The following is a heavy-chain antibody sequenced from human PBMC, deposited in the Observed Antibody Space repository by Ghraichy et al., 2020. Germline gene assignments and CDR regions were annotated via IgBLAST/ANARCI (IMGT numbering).Heavy chain of an antibody. Sequence: GSLRLSCAASEFTSSNAWMSWVRQAPGKGREWVGRIKSKTDGGKTDYAAPVKGRFTISRDDSKNTLYLQMKSLKAEDTAVYYCAREWEYDILTGYYKPYYYYGMDVWGQGTTVTVSS. D-gene: IGHD3-9*01. CDR1: EFTSSNAW. V-gene: IGHV3-15*01. CDR3: AREWEYDILTGYYKPYYYYGMDV. J-gene: IGHJ6*02. CDR2: IKSKTDGGKT.